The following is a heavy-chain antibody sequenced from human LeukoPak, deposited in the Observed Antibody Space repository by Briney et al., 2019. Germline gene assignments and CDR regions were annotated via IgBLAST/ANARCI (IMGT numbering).Heavy chain of an antibody. Sequence: ASVKVSCKASGYTFTSYGISWVRQAPGQGLEWMGWISAYNGNTNYAQKFQGRVTITRNTSISTAYMGLSSLRSEDTAVYYCARGFRTVRALGYWGQGTLVTVS. V-gene: IGHV1-18*01. CDR3: ARGFRTVRALGY. CDR1: GYTFTSYG. J-gene: IGHJ4*02. CDR2: ISAYNGNT. D-gene: IGHD4-11*01.